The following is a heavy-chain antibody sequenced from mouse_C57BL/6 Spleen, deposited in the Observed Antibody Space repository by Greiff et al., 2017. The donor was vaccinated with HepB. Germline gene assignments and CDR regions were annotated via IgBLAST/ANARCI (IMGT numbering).Heavy chain of an antibody. CDR2: INPNNGGT. CDR1: GYTFTDYN. Sequence: EVQLQQSGPELVKPGASVKMSCKASGYTFTDYNMHWVKQSHGKSLEWIGYINPNNGGTSYNQKFKGKATLTVNKSSSTAYMELRSLTSEDSAVYYCAREGRQLRPPYAMDYWGQGTSVIVSS. D-gene: IGHD3-2*02. V-gene: IGHV1-22*01. J-gene: IGHJ4*01. CDR3: AREGRQLRPPYAMDY.